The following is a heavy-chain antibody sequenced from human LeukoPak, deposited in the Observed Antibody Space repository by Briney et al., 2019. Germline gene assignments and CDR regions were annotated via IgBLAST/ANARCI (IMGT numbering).Heavy chain of an antibody. CDR3: ARSGEARYFDWLFLDY. CDR2: ISAYNGNT. Sequence: GASVKVSCKASGYSFTNYGITWVRQAPGQGLEWMGWISAYNGNTNYAQKFQGRVTMTTDTSTSTAYMELRSLRSDDTAVYYCARSGEARYFDWLFLDYWGQGALVTVSS. CDR1: GYSFTNYG. J-gene: IGHJ4*02. V-gene: IGHV1-18*01. D-gene: IGHD3-9*01.